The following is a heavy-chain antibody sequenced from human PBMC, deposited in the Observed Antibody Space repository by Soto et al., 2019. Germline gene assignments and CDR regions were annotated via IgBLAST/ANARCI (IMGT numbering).Heavy chain of an antibody. CDR3: AREAPFTIFGVARSGWFDP. Sequence: PEETLSLACTVSGGSVSSGSYYWSWIRQPPGKGLEWIGYIYYSGSPYYNPSLKSRVTISEDTSKNQFSLKLSSVTAADTAVYYCAREAPFTIFGVARSGWFDPWGQGTLVTVSS. V-gene: IGHV4-61*01. CDR1: GGSVSSGSYY. J-gene: IGHJ5*02. D-gene: IGHD3-3*01. CDR2: IYYSGSP.